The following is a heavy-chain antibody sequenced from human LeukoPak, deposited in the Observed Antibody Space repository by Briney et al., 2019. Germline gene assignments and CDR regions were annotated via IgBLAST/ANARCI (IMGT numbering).Heavy chain of an antibody. V-gene: IGHV1-69*01. J-gene: IGHJ4*02. CDR2: IIPIFGTA. CDR1: GGTFSSYA. CDR3: ARVVSGRYYFDY. Sequence: SSVKVSCKASGGTFSSYAISWVRQAPGQGLEWMGGIIPIFGTANYAQKFQGRVTITADESTSTAYMELSGLRSEDTAVYYCARVVSGRYYFDYWGQGTLVTVSS. D-gene: IGHD3-3*01.